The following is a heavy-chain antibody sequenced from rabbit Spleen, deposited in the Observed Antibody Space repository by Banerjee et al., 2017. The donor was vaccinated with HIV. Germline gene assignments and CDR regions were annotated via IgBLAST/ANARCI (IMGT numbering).Heavy chain of an antibody. Sequence: QEQLEESGRGLVKPGASLTLTCKASGFSFSSGYYVSWVRQAPGKGLEWIGCIGAGSGTAYYASWAKGRFTISKTSSTAVTLQMTSLTAADTATYFCARDAGRGDYIDGVFNLWGQGTLVTVS. CDR1: GFSFSSGYY. CDR2: IGAGSGTA. V-gene: IGHV1S45*01. D-gene: IGHD8-1*01. CDR3: ARDAGRGDYIDGVFNL. J-gene: IGHJ4*01.